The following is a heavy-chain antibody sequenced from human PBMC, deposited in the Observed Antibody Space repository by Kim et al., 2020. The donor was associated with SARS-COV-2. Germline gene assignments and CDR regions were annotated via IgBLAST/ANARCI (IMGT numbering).Heavy chain of an antibody. V-gene: IGHV3-21*01. CDR2: ISSSSSYI. D-gene: IGHD6-19*01. Sequence: GGSLRLSCAASGFTFSSYSMNWVRQAPGKGLEWVSSISSSSSYIYYADSVKGRFTISRDNAKNSLYLQMNSLRAEDTAVYYCARDRGGSSGWYLKTEYFQHWGQGTLVTISS. J-gene: IGHJ1*01. CDR1: GFTFSSYS. CDR3: ARDRGGSSGWYLKTEYFQH.